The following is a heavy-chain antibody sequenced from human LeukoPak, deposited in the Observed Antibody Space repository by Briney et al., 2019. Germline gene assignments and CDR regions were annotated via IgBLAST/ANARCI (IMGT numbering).Heavy chain of an antibody. J-gene: IGHJ4*02. D-gene: IGHD5-12*01. CDR1: GFTFSSYW. CDR3: AREGRVSGYDFDC. Sequence: GGSLRLSCAASGFTFSSYWLHWVRQAPGKGLVWVSRINSDGSSITYADSVKGRFTISRDNAENTLYLQMNSLRVEDTAVYYCAREGRVSGYDFDCWGQGTLVTVSS. V-gene: IGHV3-74*03. CDR2: INSDGSSI.